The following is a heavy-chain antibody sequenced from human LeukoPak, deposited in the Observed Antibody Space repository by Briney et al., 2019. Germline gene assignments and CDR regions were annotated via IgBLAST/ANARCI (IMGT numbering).Heavy chain of an antibody. J-gene: IGHJ4*02. CDR3: AKEQDIVVVPAASFDY. V-gene: IGHV3-23*01. CDR2: ISGSGGST. D-gene: IGHD2-2*01. CDR1: GFTFSGYA. Sequence: GGSLRLSCAASGFTFSGYAMGWVRQAPGKGLEWVSAISGSGGSTYYADSVKGRFTISRDNSKNTLYLQMNSLRAEDTAVYYCAKEQDIVVVPAASFDYWGQGTLVTVSS.